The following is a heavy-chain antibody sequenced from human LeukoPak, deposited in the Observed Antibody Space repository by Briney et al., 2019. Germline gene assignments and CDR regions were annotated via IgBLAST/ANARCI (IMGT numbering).Heavy chain of an antibody. CDR1: GGSISSYY. CDR2: IYTSGST. Sequence: PSETLSLTCTVSGGSISSYYWSWIRQPAGKGLECIGRIYTSGSTNYNPSLKSRVTMSVDTSKNQFSLKLSSVTAADTAVYYCAKPSNYYGSATDAFDFWGQGTMVTVSS. CDR3: AKPSNYYGSATDAFDF. D-gene: IGHD3-10*01. J-gene: IGHJ3*01. V-gene: IGHV4-4*07.